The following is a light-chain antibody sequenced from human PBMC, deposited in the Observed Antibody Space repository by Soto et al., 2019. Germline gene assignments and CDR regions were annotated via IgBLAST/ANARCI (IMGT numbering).Light chain of an antibody. CDR2: DVS. CDR3: QHYDDLVT. CDR1: QDIRNH. J-gene: IGKJ4*01. Sequence: DIQMTQSSSSLSASAGDRVIITCQASQDIRNHLNWYQQKPGKAPKLLIYDVSNLATGVPPRFSGGGSGTDFTLTISSLQPEDIATYYCQHYDDLVTFGGGTKVEIK. V-gene: IGKV1-33*01.